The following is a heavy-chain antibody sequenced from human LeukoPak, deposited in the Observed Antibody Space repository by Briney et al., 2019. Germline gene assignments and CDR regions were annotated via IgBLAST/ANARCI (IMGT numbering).Heavy chain of an antibody. J-gene: IGHJ4*02. CDR2: INPSGGST. CDR1: GYTFTSYY. CDR3: ARVQGYGVTNGYFDY. D-gene: IGHD4-17*01. Sequence: ASVKVSCKASGYTFTSYYMHWVRQAPGQGLEWMGIINPSGGSTNYAQKFQGRVTMTRDMSTSTVYMELSSLRSEDTAVYYCARVQGYGVTNGYFDYWGQGTLVTVSS. V-gene: IGHV1-46*01.